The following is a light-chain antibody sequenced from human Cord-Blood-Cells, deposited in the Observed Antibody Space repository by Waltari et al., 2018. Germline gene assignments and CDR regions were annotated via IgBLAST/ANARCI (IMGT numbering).Light chain of an antibody. CDR3: SSYTSSSTLV. Sequence: QSALTQPASVSGSPGQSITISCTGTSSDVGVYNYVSCYQQHPGKAPKLMIYDVSNRPSGVSKRFSGSKSGNTASLTISGLQAEDEADYYCSSYTSSSTLVFGTGTKVTVL. V-gene: IGLV2-14*01. J-gene: IGLJ1*01. CDR1: SSDVGVYNY. CDR2: DVS.